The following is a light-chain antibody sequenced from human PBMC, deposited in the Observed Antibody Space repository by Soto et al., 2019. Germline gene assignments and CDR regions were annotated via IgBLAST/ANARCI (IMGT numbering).Light chain of an antibody. CDR1: QIVTISY. V-gene: IGKV3-20*01. J-gene: IGKJ1*01. CDR2: GAS. Sequence: TVWTHAPSTLSVSPWERASLSCMSIQIVTISYLSWNQQKPGQAPRFLKYGASSRATGIPDSCSGRGSGTDFTLTIIRLEPEDFSVYYYQQYGTSPTTFGQGTKVDI. CDR3: QQYGTSPTT.